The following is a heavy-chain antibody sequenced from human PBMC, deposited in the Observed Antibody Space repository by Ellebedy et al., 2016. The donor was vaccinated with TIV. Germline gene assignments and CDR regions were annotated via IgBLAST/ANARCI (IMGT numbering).Heavy chain of an antibody. Sequence: GESLKISCAASGFTFSSYWMTWVRQVPGKGLEWVANIKLDGSEKYYVDSVKGRFTISRDNAKNSLYLQMNSLRAEDTAVYYCARARGTSWFDPWGQGTLVTVSS. CDR2: IKLDGSEK. CDR1: GFTFSSYW. J-gene: IGHJ5*02. V-gene: IGHV3-7*03. CDR3: ARARGTSWFDP. D-gene: IGHD1-1*01.